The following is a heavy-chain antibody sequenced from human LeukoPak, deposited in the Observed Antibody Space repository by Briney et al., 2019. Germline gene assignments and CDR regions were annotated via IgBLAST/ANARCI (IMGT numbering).Heavy chain of an antibody. CDR3: ARGLYSGSYFHYYYYMDV. CDR2: INHSGST. Sequence: SETLSLTCAVYGGSFSGYYWSWIRQPPGKGLEWIGEINHSGSTNYNPSLKSRVTISVDTSKNQFSLKLSSVTAADTAVYYCARGLYSGSYFHYYYYMDVWGKGTTVTVSS. V-gene: IGHV4-34*01. J-gene: IGHJ6*03. D-gene: IGHD1-26*01. CDR1: GGSFSGYY.